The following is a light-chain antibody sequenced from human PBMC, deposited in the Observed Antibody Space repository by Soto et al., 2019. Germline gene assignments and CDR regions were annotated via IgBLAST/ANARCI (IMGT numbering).Light chain of an antibody. CDR2: AAS. V-gene: IGKV1-39*01. CDR3: QQSYRTPYT. Sequence: DIQMTQSPSSLSASVGDRVTITCRAIQGISTYLIWYQQRQGKAPKLLMYAASNLVSGVPSRFSGSGSGTEFTLTISSLQPEDFATYYCQQSYRTPYTFGQGTKLETK. CDR1: QGISTY. J-gene: IGKJ2*01.